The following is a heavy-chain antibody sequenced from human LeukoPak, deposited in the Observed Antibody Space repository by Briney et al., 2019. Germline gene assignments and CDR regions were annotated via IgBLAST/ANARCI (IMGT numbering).Heavy chain of an antibody. CDR2: IYYSGST. J-gene: IGHJ4*02. Sequence: SETLSLTCAVYGGAFSGYYWSWIRQPPGKGLEWIGSIYYSGSTYYNPSLKSRVTISVDTSKNQFSLKLSSVTAADTAVYYCASDSSGWYYYFDYWGQGTLATVSS. D-gene: IGHD6-19*01. V-gene: IGHV4-34*01. CDR3: ASDSSGWYYYFDY. CDR1: GGAFSGYY.